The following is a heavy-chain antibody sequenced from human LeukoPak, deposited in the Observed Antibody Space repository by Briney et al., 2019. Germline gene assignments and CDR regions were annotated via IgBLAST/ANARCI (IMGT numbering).Heavy chain of an antibody. V-gene: IGHV3-74*01. CDR1: GFTFSSYW. D-gene: IGHD3-3*01. CDR3: ARALERRYYDFWSGYWYYYYMDV. Sequence: GGSLRLSCAASGFTFSSYWMHWVRQAPGKGLVWVSRINSDGSSTSYADSVKGRFTISGDNAKNTLYLQMNSLRAEDTAVYYCARALERRYYDFWSGYWYYYYMDVWGKGTTVTVSS. CDR2: INSDGSST. J-gene: IGHJ6*03.